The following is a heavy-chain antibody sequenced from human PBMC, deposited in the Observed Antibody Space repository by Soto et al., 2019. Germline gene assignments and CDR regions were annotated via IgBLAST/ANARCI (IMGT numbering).Heavy chain of an antibody. J-gene: IGHJ4*02. D-gene: IGHD3-10*01. CDR2: IYYSGST. V-gene: IGHV4-30-2*03. Sequence: SETLSLTCAVSGGSISSGGYSWSWTRQPPGKGLEWIGSIYYSGSTYYNPSLKSRVTISVDTSKNQFSLKLISVTAADTAVYYCARHWITMVRGVCHFDYWGQGTLVTVSS. CDR3: ARHWITMVRGVCHFDY. CDR1: GGSISSGGYS.